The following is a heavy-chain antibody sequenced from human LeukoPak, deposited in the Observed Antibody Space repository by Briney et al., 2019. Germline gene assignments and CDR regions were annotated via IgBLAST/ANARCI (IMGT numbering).Heavy chain of an antibody. D-gene: IGHD3-10*01. J-gene: IGHJ5*02. CDR2: IKLDGSEK. V-gene: IGHV3-7*03. CDR3: ATEHYYGSGRLDP. Sequence: GSLRILCATSGFNFSSYWMTWGRPASGKGLELVANIKLDGSEKYYVDSVKGRFTISRDNAKSSLYLQMNSLRAEDTAVYYCATEHYYGSGRLDPWGQGTLVTVSS. CDR1: GFNFSSYW.